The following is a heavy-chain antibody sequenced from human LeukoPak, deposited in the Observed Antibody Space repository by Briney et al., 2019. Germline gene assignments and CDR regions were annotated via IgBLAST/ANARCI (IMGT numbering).Heavy chain of an antibody. D-gene: IGHD4-17*01. Sequence: ASVKVSCKASGYTFTSYDINWVRQATGQGLEWMGWMNPNSGNTGYAQKFQGRVTMTRNTSISTAYMELSSLISEDTAVYYCASVTTVTTKGHGAFDIWGQGTMVTVSS. V-gene: IGHV1-8*01. CDR2: MNPNSGNT. J-gene: IGHJ3*02. CDR3: ASVTTVTTKGHGAFDI. CDR1: GYTFTSYD.